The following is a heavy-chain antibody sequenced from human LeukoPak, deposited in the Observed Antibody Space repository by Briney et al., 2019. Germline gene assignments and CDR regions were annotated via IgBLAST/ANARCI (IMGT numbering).Heavy chain of an antibody. D-gene: IGHD4-17*01. J-gene: IGHJ4*02. CDR1: GFSVSNYY. Sequence: GGSLRLSCVASGFSVSNYYMSWVRQAPGKGLEWVSVISTGGGTSYTDPVKGRFTFSRDNSKNTLFLQMNSLRAEDTGVYYCARGGITDYGDYSSFDYWGQGTLLTVSS. CDR3: ARGGITDYGDYSSFDY. CDR2: ISTGGGT. V-gene: IGHV3-66*01.